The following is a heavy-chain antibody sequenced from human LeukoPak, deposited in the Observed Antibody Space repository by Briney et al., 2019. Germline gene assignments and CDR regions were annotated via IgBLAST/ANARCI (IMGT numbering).Heavy chain of an antibody. Sequence: SQTLSLTCTVSGGSISSGGYYWSWIRQHPGKGLEWIGEINHSGSTNYNPSLKSRVTISVDTSKNQFSLKLSSVTAADTAVYYCARAVTVTIGPYYFDYWGQGTLVTVSS. V-gene: IGHV4-31*03. CDR1: GGSISSGGYY. CDR2: INHSGST. D-gene: IGHD4-17*01. CDR3: ARAVTVTIGPYYFDY. J-gene: IGHJ4*02.